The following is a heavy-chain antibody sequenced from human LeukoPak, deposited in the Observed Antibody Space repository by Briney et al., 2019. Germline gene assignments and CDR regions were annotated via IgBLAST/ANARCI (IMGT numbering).Heavy chain of an antibody. V-gene: IGHV3-53*01. J-gene: IGHJ4*02. CDR2: IYSGGST. CDR1: GFTVSSNY. D-gene: IGHD6-19*01. Sequence: GGSLRLSCAASGFTVSSNYMSWVRQAPGKGLEWVSVIYSGGSTYYADSVKGRFTISRDNSKNTLYLQMNSLRAEDTAVYYCARGLGSIAVAGYFDYWSQGTLVTVSS. CDR3: ARGLGSIAVAGYFDY.